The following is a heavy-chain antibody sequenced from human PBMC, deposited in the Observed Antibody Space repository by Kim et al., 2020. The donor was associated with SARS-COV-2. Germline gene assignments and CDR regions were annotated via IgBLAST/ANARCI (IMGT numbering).Heavy chain of an antibody. CDR2: INAGNGNT. CDR1: GYTFTSYA. J-gene: IGHJ3*02. V-gene: IGHV1-3*01. D-gene: IGHD3-22*01. Sequence: ASVKVSCKASGYTFTSYAMHWVRQAPGQRLEWMGWINAGNGNTKYSQKFQGRVTITRDTSASTAYMELSSLRSEDTAVYYCARDRSTRIDFPYYYDSIDAFDIWGQGTMVTVSS. CDR3: ARDRSTRIDFPYYYDSIDAFDI.